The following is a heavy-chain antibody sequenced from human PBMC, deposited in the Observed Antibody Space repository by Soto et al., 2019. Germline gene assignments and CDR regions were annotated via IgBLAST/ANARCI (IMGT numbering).Heavy chain of an antibody. D-gene: IGHD3-10*01. CDR2: IYWDDYK. Sequence: QITLKESGPPLVKPTQTLTLTCTFSGFSLDTSGVGVGWIRQPPGKALEWVAVIYWDDYKHFSPSLESRLTITKDTSKNLVVLTITDMDPVDTATYYCAHKGSGLYTLDYWGQGTLVTVSS. J-gene: IGHJ4*02. CDR3: AHKGSGLYTLDY. CDR1: GFSLDTSGVG. V-gene: IGHV2-5*02.